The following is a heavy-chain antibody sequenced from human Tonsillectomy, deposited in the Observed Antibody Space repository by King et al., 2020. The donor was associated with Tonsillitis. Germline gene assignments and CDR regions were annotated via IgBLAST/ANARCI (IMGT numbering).Heavy chain of an antibody. CDR3: ARGGGDYYDTSGYRDS. D-gene: IGHD3-22*01. CDR2: ISRSSSYI. V-gene: IGHV3-21*01. J-gene: IGHJ4*02. CDR1: GFTFSSFT. Sequence: VQLVESGGGLVKPGGSLRLSCAASGFTFSSFTMNWVRQAPGKGLEWVSSISRSSSYIYQADSLKGRFTISRDNAKNSLYLQMNSLRVEDTAVYYCARGGGDYYDTSGYRDSWGQGTLVTVSA.